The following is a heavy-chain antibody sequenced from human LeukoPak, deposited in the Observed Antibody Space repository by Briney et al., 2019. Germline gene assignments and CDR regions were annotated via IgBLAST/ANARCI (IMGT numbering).Heavy chain of an antibody. D-gene: IGHD2-21*02. J-gene: IGHJ4*02. Sequence: GGSLRLSCAASGFTFSTYWMNCYRQAPGKGLEWVGNINQDASEINYVDSVRGRFTISRDNAKTSLHLQMNSLRAEDTAVYYCATDRDNSDWQKRFDSWGQGTLVTVSS. CDR3: ATDRDNSDWQKRFDS. CDR1: GFTFSTYW. V-gene: IGHV3-7*01. CDR2: INQDASEI.